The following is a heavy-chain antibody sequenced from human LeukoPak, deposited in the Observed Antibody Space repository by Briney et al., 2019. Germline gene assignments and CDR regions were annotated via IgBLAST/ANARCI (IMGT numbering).Heavy chain of an antibody. CDR3: ARHTSYSSGWHLDS. J-gene: IGHJ4*02. Sequence: SETLSLTCTVSGGSISNSGYFWGWIRQPPGEALEWIASIHYSGDTFYNPSLKSRVTISVDTSKNQFSLKLSSVTAADMAVYYCARHTSYSSGWHLDSWGQGTLVTVSS. V-gene: IGHV4-39*01. D-gene: IGHD6-19*01. CDR1: GGSISNSGYF. CDR2: IHYSGDT.